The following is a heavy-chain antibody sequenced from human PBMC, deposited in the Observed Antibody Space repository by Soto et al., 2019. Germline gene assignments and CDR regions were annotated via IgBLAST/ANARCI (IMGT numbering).Heavy chain of an antibody. CDR3: AKFKGIGTPNNYFDY. V-gene: IGHV3-23*01. D-gene: IGHD6-13*01. CDR2: ISGDGGAT. Sequence: GKGLEWVSAISGDGGATYYAGSVQGRFTISRDNSKNTLYLQMNSLGAEDTAIYYCAKFKGIGTPNNYFDYWGQGTLVTVSS. J-gene: IGHJ4*02.